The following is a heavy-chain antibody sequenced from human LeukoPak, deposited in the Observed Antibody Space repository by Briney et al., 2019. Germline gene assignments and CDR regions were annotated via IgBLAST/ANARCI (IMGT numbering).Heavy chain of an antibody. J-gene: IGHJ5*02. CDR1: GDSVSSNSAA. CDR3: ARALAAAGQNWFDP. Sequence: SQTLSLTCAISGDSVSSNSAAWNWIRQSPSRGLEWLGRTYYRSKWYNDYAVSVKSRITINPDTSKNQLSLQLNSVTPEGTAVYYCARALAAAGQNWFDPWGQGTLVTVSS. V-gene: IGHV6-1*01. CDR2: TYYRSKWYN. D-gene: IGHD6-13*01.